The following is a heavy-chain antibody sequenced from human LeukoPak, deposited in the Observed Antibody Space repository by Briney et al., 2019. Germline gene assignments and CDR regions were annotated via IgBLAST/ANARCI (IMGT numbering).Heavy chain of an antibody. CDR2: ISSSGSTI. Sequence: GGSLRLSCAASGFTFSSYEMNWVRQAPGKGLEWVSYISSSGSTIYYADSVKGRFTISRDNAKNTLYLQMNSLRAEDTAVYYCAKEPAHYYDSSDYREYYFDYWGQGTLVTVSS. CDR1: GFTFSSYE. CDR3: AKEPAHYYDSSDYREYYFDY. J-gene: IGHJ4*02. D-gene: IGHD3-22*01. V-gene: IGHV3-48*03.